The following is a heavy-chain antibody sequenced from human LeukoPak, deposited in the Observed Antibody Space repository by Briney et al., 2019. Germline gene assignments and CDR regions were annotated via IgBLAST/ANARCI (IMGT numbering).Heavy chain of an antibody. D-gene: IGHD3-10*01. Sequence: PGGSLRLSCAASGFTLSSYEMNWVRQAPGKGLEWVSYISSSGSTIYYADSVKGRFTISRDNAKNSLYLQMNSLRAEDTAVYYCARVFTYYYGSGSYYVGVYYYYYMDVWGKGTTVTVSS. CDR2: ISSSGSTI. V-gene: IGHV3-48*03. CDR3: ARVFTYYYGSGSYYVGVYYYYYMDV. J-gene: IGHJ6*03. CDR1: GFTLSSYE.